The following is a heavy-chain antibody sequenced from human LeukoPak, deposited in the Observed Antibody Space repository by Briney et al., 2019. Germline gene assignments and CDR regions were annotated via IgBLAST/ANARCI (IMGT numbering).Heavy chain of an antibody. CDR2: ISGSSSYI. Sequence: PGGSLRLSCAASGFTFSSHTMNWVRQAPGKGLEWVSCISGSSSYIFYADSVKGRFTISRDNAKNSLNLQINSLRAEDAAVYYCARGQKQLWLHKDYWGQGTLVTVSS. J-gene: IGHJ4*02. CDR3: ARGQKQLWLHKDY. D-gene: IGHD5-18*01. CDR1: GFTFSSHT. V-gene: IGHV3-21*01.